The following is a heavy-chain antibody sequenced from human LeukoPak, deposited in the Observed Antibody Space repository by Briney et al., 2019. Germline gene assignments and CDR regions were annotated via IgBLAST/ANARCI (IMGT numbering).Heavy chain of an antibody. CDR1: GYTLTELS. CDR2: FDPEDGET. D-gene: IGHD3-22*01. CDR3: ATTHYYDNSGLYYYYGMDV. J-gene: IGHJ6*02. V-gene: IGHV1-24*01. Sequence: GASVKVSCKVSGYTLTELSMHWVRQAPGKGLEWMGGFDPEDGETIYAQRFQGRVTMTEDTSTDTAYMELSSLRSEDTAVYYCATTHYYDNSGLYYYYGMDVWGQGTTVTVSS.